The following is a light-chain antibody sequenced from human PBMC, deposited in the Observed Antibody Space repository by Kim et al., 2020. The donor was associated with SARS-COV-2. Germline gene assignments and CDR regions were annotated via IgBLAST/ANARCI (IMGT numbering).Light chain of an antibody. Sequence: DIQMTQSPSSLSASVGDRVTITCRASQSISSYLNWYQQKPGKAPKLLIYAASSLQSGVPSRFSGSGSGTDFTLTISSLQPEDFATYYCQQSYSTRITFGGGTKVEI. V-gene: IGKV1-39*01. CDR3: QQSYSTRIT. CDR1: QSISSY. CDR2: AAS. J-gene: IGKJ4*01.